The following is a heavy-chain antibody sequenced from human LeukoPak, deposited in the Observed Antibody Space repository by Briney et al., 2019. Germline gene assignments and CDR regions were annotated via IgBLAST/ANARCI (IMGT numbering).Heavy chain of an antibody. J-gene: IGHJ4*02. Sequence: PGGSLRLSCAASGFTFSDAWLSWVRQAPGKGLEWVGRIKSKTDGETIDYAAAVKGRFTISRDDSEKTLYLQMNTLKTEDTAVYYCTTEGRGYWGQGTLVTVSS. CDR1: GFTFSDAW. CDR2: IKSKTDGETI. V-gene: IGHV3-15*01. CDR3: TTEGRGY.